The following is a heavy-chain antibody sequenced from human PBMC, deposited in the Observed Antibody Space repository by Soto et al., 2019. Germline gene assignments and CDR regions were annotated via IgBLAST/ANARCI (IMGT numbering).Heavy chain of an antibody. D-gene: IGHD2-21*01. CDR2: IYGSGRGI. CDR1: GLPHSSFA. J-gene: IGHJ4*02. CDR3: AKDAVYNDGLWLMDH. V-gene: IGHV3-23*05. Sequence: GGALRLSCTASGLPHSSFAMMWVRQAPGKGLECVSGIYGSGRGIEYADSVKGRFTISRDNSKNTVYLQMTDLRADDTAVYYCAKDAVYNDGLWLMDHWGQGTQVTVSS.